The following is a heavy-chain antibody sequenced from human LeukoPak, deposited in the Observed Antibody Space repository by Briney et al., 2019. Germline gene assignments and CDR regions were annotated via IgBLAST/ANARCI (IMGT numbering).Heavy chain of an antibody. CDR1: GGSISSYY. V-gene: IGHV4-59*12. CDR3: ARERGYSGYDTGYFDY. CDR2: IYYSGST. Sequence: SETLSLTCTVSGGSISSYYWSWIRQPPGKGLEWIGYIYYSGSTNYNPSLKSRFTISVDTSKNQFSLQLNSVTPEDTAVYYCARERGYSGYDTGYFDYWGQGTPVTVSS. J-gene: IGHJ4*02. D-gene: IGHD5-12*01.